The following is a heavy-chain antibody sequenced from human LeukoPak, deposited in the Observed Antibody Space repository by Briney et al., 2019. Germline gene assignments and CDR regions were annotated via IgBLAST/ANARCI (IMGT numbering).Heavy chain of an antibody. Sequence: RTSETLSLTCAVYGGSFSGYYWSWIRQPPGKGLEWIGEINHSGSTNYNPSLKSRVTISVDTSKNQFSLKLSSVTAADTAVYSCARVHYYDSSGAYFDYWGQGTLVTVSS. CDR2: INHSGST. D-gene: IGHD3-22*01. CDR1: GGSFSGYY. V-gene: IGHV4-34*01. J-gene: IGHJ4*02. CDR3: ARVHYYDSSGAYFDY.